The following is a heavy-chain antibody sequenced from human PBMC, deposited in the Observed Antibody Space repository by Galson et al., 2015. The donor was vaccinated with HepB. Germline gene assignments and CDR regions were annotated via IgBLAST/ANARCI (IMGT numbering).Heavy chain of an antibody. D-gene: IGHD1-7*01. CDR3: AGGVELPTIHAFDY. CDR1: GGTFYRYA. Sequence: SVKVSCKASGGTFYRYAISWVRQAPGQGLEWMGGIIPIFGTANYAQKFQGRVTITADESTSTVYMELSSLRSDDTAVYYCAGGVELPTIHAFDYWGQGTLVTVSS. CDR2: IIPIFGTA. V-gene: IGHV1-69*13. J-gene: IGHJ4*02.